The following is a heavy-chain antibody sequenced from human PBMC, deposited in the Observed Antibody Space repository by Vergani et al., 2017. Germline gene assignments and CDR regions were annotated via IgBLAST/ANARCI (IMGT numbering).Heavy chain of an antibody. J-gene: IGHJ6*03. V-gene: IGHV4-34*01. Sequence: QVQLQQWGAGLLKPSETLSLTCAVYGGSFSGYYWRWIRQPPGKGLEWIGEINHSGSTNYNPSLKSRVTISVDTSKNQFSLKLSSVTAADTAVYYCARGRGLSRYYYYYMDVWGKGTTVTVSS. CDR1: GGSFSGYY. CDR2: INHSGST. CDR3: ARGRGLSRYYYYYMDV.